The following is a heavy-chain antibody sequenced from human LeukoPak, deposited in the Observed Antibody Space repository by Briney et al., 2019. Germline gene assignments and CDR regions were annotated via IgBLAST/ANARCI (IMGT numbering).Heavy chain of an antibody. V-gene: IGHV1-18*01. CDR1: GYTFTSYG. CDR3: ARDRRVFPYYFDY. Sequence: ASVKVSCKASGYTFTSYGISWVRQAPGQGLECMGWISAYNANTNYAQKLQGRVTMTTDTSTSTAYMELRSLRSDDTAVYYCARDRRVFPYYFDYWGQEPWSPSPQ. CDR2: ISAYNANT. J-gene: IGHJ4*01. D-gene: IGHD2-21*01.